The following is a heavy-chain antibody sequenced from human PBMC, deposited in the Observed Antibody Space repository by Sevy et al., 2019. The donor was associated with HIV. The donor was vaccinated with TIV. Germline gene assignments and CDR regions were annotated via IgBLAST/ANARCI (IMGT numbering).Heavy chain of an antibody. J-gene: IGHJ3*02. V-gene: IGHV3-49*03. Sequence: GGSLRLSCTASGFTFGDYAMSWFRQAPGKGLEWVGFIRSKAYGGTTEYAASVKGRFTISRDDSKSIAYLQMNSLKNDDTAVYYCTRDWGRYYDSSGYYHRDAFDIWGQGTMVTVSS. CDR3: TRDWGRYYDSSGYYHRDAFDI. CDR2: IRSKAYGGTT. CDR1: GFTFGDYA. D-gene: IGHD3-22*01.